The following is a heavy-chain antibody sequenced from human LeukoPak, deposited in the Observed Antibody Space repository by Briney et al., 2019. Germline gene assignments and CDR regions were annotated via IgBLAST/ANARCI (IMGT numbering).Heavy chain of an antibody. J-gene: IGHJ4*02. V-gene: IGHV4-4*02. Sequence: PSETLSLTCGVSGGSISSPNWWTWVRQPPGKGLEWIGEVHLDGRTNYSPSLQSRLAMSVDFSENHISLKLTSVTTAYTAVYYCAREGGPYRPLDYTGQGLLVTVSS. CDR3: AREGGPYRPLDY. CDR1: GGSISSPNW. CDR2: VHLDGRT.